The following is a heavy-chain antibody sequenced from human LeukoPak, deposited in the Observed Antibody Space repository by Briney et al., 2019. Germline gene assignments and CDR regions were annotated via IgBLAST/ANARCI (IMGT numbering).Heavy chain of an antibody. CDR1: GYTFTSYD. J-gene: IGHJ4*02. V-gene: IGHV1-8*01. CDR2: MNPNSGNT. Sequence: ASVKVSCKASGYTFTSYDINWVRQATGQGLEWMGWMNPNSGNTGYAQKFQGRVTMTRNTSISTAYMELSGLTSEDTGVYYCARVGFAAAGAIDYWGQGTLVTVSS. D-gene: IGHD6-13*01. CDR3: ARVGFAAAGAIDY.